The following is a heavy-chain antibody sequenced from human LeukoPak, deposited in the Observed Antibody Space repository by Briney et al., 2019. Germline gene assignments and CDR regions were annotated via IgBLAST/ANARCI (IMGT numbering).Heavy chain of an antibody. J-gene: IGHJ4*02. CDR2: IDPSDSYT. CDR1: GYSFTSYW. V-gene: IGHV5-10-1*01. Sequence: GESLKISCKGSGYSFTSYWISWVRQMPGKGLEWTGRIDPSDSYTNYSPSFQGHVTISADKSISTAYLQWSSLKASDTAMYYCARHEDSSSLYWGQGTLVTVSS. D-gene: IGHD6-13*01. CDR3: ARHEDSSSLY.